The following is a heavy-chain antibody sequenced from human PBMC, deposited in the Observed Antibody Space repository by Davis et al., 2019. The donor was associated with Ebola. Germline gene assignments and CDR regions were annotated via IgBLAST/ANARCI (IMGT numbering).Heavy chain of an antibody. D-gene: IGHD3-3*01. CDR1: GFTFGHYA. CDR3: ARDKGNDFWSGYEDP. J-gene: IGHJ5*02. V-gene: IGHV3-43*02. Sequence: GESLKISCAASGFTFGHYAMHWVRQVPGKGLESVSLISGDGGRTYYADSVKGRFTISRDNAKNSLYLQMNSLRAEDTAVYYCARDKGNDFWSGYEDPWGQGTLVTVSS. CDR2: ISGDGGRT.